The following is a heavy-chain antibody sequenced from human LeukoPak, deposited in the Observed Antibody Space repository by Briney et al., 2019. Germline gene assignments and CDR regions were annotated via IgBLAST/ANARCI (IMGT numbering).Heavy chain of an antibody. D-gene: IGHD6-19*01. J-gene: IGHJ4*02. Sequence: GRSLRLSCAASGFTFSSYAMHWVRQAPGKGLEWVAVISYDGSNTYYADSVKGRFTISRDNSKNTLYLQMNSLRAEGTAVYYCARLYSSGWYFDYWGQGTLVTVSS. V-gene: IGHV3-30*04. CDR1: GFTFSSYA. CDR2: ISYDGSNT. CDR3: ARLYSSGWYFDY.